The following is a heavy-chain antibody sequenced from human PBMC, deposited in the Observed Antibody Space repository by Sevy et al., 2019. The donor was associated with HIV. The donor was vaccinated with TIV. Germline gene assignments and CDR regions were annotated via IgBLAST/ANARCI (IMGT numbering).Heavy chain of an antibody. CDR1: GFSFSYYG. CDR3: ANAYSGSYSHSYLYALDV. Sequence: GGSLRLSCIGSGFSFSYYGIHWVRQSPGKGLDWVALISHDGINEYYADSVKGRFTISRDNSKNTVYLEMNSLGNEDTAIYFCANAYSGSYSHSYLYALDVWGQWTTVTVSS. J-gene: IGHJ6*02. D-gene: IGHD1-26*01. V-gene: IGHV3-30*18. CDR2: ISHDGINE.